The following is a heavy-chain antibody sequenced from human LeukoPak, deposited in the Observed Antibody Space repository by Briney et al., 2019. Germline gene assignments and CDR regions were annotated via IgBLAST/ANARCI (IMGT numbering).Heavy chain of an antibody. Sequence: SETLSLTCTVSGGSISSSSYYWGWIRPPPGKGLEWIGSIYYRGSTYYHPSLKSRLTVSVDTSKNHFSLKLSSVTAADTAVYYCTRPRRDGYIDAFDIWGQGTMVTVPP. CDR3: TRPRRDGYIDAFDI. V-gene: IGHV4-39*02. CDR1: GGSISSSSYY. CDR2: IYYRGST. D-gene: IGHD5-24*01. J-gene: IGHJ3*02.